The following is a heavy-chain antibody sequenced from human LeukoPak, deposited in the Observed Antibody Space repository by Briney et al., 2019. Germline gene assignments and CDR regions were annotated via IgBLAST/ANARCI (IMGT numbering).Heavy chain of an antibody. CDR1: GYTFTGYY. Sequence: GASVKVSCKASGYTFTGYYMHWVRQAPGQGLEWMGWINPNSGGTNYAQKFQGRVTTTRDTSISTAYMELRSLRSDDTAVYYCARDSFYGDYGERVFDPWGQGTLVTVSS. V-gene: IGHV1-2*02. CDR2: INPNSGGT. D-gene: IGHD4-17*01. CDR3: ARDSFYGDYGERVFDP. J-gene: IGHJ5*02.